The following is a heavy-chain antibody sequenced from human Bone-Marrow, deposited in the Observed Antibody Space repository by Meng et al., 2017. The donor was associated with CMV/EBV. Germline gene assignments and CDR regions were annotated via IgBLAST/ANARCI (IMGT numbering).Heavy chain of an antibody. CDR2: IIPIFGTA. CDR3: ASRLEGFLGDYYYYGMDV. Sequence: SVKVSCKASGYTFTRYAFSWVRQAPGQGLEWMGGIIPIFGTANYAQKFQGRVTITTDESTSTAYMELSSLRSEDTAVYYCASRLEGFLGDYYYYGMDVWGQGTTVTVSS. CDR1: GYTFTRYA. V-gene: IGHV1-69*05. D-gene: IGHD3-3*01. J-gene: IGHJ6*02.